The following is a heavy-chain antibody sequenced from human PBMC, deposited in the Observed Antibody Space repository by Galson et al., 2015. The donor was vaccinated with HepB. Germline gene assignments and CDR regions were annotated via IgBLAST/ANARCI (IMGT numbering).Heavy chain of an antibody. J-gene: IGHJ4*02. Sequence: SLRLSCAASGFTFSDYYMTWIRQAPGKGLEWISYISTSGTYTNYADSVKGRFTISRDNAKNSLYLQMNSLRVEDTAVSYCARVATSDYGDHSHFDYWGQGTLVTVSS. CDR2: ISTSGTYT. CDR3: ARVATSDYGDHSHFDY. D-gene: IGHD4-17*01. CDR1: GFTFSDYY. V-gene: IGHV3-11*06.